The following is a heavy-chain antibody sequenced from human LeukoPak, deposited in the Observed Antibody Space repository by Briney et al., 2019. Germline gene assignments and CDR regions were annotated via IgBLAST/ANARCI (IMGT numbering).Heavy chain of an antibody. D-gene: IGHD3-10*01. CDR3: ARGVERGPYFVY. J-gene: IGHJ4*02. CDR1: GGSISSNS. V-gene: IGHV4-59*01. Sequence: AEPRSLPCPASGGSISSNSWSWTRRPPGKGLEWIGYIYDSESTNYNPCVKSRVTISVDTSKNQCSLKLSAVTAADTAVYYCARGVERGPYFVYWGQGTLVTVSS. CDR2: IYDSEST.